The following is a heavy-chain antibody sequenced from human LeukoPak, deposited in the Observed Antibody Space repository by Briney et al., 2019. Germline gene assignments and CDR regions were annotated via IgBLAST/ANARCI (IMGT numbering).Heavy chain of an antibody. CDR2: ISSSSSYI. CDR3: ARDVGSSGTDY. CDR1: GFTFSSYS. D-gene: IGHD6-6*01. J-gene: IGHJ4*02. Sequence: NSGGSLRLSCAASGFTFSSYSMNWVRQAPGKGLEWVSSISSSSSYIYYADSVKGRFTISRDNAKNSLYLQMNSLRAEDTAVYYYARDVGSSGTDYWGQGTLVTVSS. V-gene: IGHV3-21*01.